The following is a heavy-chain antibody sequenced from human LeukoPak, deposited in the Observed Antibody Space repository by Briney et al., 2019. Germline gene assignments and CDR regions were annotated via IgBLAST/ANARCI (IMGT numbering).Heavy chain of an antibody. J-gene: IGHJ4*01. CDR1: EFNFFSYG. Sequence: PGGSLRLSCVASEFNFFSYGMQWVRQAPGKGLEWVSCIFADGSTTSYADSVKGRFTVSRDNAKNTLYLQMDSLRAEDTAVYYCARELPREVTLDYWGQGTLVTVSP. V-gene: IGHV3-74*01. D-gene: IGHD2-21*02. CDR3: ARELPREVTLDY. CDR2: IFADGSTT.